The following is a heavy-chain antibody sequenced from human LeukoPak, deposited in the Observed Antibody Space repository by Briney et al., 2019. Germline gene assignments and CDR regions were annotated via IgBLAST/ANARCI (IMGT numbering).Heavy chain of an antibody. V-gene: IGHV3-23*01. CDR3: AKGSSSSGWYTDY. CDR2: ISGSGGST. J-gene: IGHJ4*02. CDR1: GFTFSSYA. D-gene: IGHD6-19*01. Sequence: GGSLRLSCAASGFTFSSYAMSWVRQAPGKGLERVSAISGSGGSTYYADSVKGRFTISRDNSKNTLYLQMNSLRAGDTAVYYCAKGSSSSGWYTDYWGQGTLVTVSS.